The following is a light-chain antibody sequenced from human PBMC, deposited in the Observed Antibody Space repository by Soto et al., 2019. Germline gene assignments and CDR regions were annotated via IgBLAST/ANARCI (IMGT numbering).Light chain of an antibody. V-gene: IGKV3-15*01. Sequence: EIVMTQSPATLSVSPGERATLSCRASQGVRGNLAWYQQKPGQSPRLLIFGASTRATGVPDRFSGSGSGAEFILTISSLQSEDFAIYYCQHYDDWPRTFGLGTKVEVK. CDR2: GAS. CDR1: QGVRGN. J-gene: IGKJ1*01. CDR3: QHYDDWPRT.